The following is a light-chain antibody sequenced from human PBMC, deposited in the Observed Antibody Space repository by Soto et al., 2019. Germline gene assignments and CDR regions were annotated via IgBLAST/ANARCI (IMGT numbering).Light chain of an antibody. Sequence: QSALTQPASLSGSPGQSITISCTGTSSDVGGYDHVSWYQQHPGKAPKLIIYDVTVRPSGISPRFSGSKSDNTASLAVSGLQPEDEADYYCSSYTNKDTLLFGGGTKVTVL. V-gene: IGLV2-14*03. CDR1: SSDVGGYDH. CDR3: SSYTNKDTLL. CDR2: DVT. J-gene: IGLJ3*02.